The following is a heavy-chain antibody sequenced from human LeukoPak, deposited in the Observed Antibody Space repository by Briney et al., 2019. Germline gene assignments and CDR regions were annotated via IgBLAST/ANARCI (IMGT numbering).Heavy chain of an antibody. J-gene: IGHJ4*02. CDR1: GYTLNTYG. CDR2: ISAFNGNT. CDR3: APGVRWDFDY. Sequence: GASVKVSCKASGYTLNTYGINWVRQAPGQGLEWMGWISAFNGNTNYAQKLQDRVTMTTDTSTSTAYMEVRSLRSDDTAVYFCAPGVRWDFDYWGQGALVTVSS. V-gene: IGHV1-18*01. D-gene: IGHD4-23*01.